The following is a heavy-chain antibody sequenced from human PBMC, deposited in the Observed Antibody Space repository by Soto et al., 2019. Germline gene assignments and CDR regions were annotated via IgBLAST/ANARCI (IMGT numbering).Heavy chain of an antibody. Sequence: PGGSLRLSCAASGFTFSSYAMSWVRQAPGKGLEWVSAISGSGGKIYYADSVKGRFTISRDTSRDTLLLQMNSLRAEDTAVYYCAKSRYSDSSGDFYDYWGQGTLVTVSS. CDR1: GFTFSSYA. CDR2: ISGSGGKI. V-gene: IGHV3-23*01. CDR3: AKSRYSDSSGDFYDY. J-gene: IGHJ4*02. D-gene: IGHD3-22*01.